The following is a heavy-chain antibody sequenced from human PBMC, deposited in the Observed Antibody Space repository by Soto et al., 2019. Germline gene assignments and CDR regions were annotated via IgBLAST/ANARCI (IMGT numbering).Heavy chain of an antibody. D-gene: IGHD1-1*01. CDR2: ISGSGGST. V-gene: IGHV3-23*01. Sequence: GGSLRLSCAASGFTFRSHAMTWARQAPGKGLEWVSAISGSGGSTYYADSVKGRFTISRDNSKNTLHLEMNSLRPEDTALYYCAKGKDGTGFLSWFDPWGQGTLVTVSS. CDR1: GFTFRSHA. J-gene: IGHJ5*02. CDR3: AKGKDGTGFLSWFDP.